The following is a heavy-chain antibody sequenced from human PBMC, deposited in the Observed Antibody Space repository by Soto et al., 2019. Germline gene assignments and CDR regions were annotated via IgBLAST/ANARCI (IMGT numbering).Heavy chain of an antibody. CDR2: INAGNGNT. CDR3: AREKGENYYYYGMDV. Sequence: QVQLVQSGAEVKKPGASVKVSCKASGYTFTSYAMHWVRQAPGQRLEWMGWINAGNGNTKYSQKFQGRVTITRDTSASTAYMELSSLRSEDTAVYYCAREKGENYYYYGMDVWGQGTTVTVSS. CDR1: GYTFTSYA. V-gene: IGHV1-3*01. J-gene: IGHJ6*02.